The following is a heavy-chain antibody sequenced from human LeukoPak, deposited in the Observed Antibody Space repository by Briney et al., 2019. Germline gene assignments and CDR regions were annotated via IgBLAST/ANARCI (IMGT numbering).Heavy chain of an antibody. CDR2: IYYSGST. D-gene: IGHD3-3*01. J-gene: IGHJ4*02. V-gene: IGHV4-59*12. Sequence: SETLSLTCTVSGGSISSYYWSWIRQPPGKGLEWIGYIYYSGSTNYNPSLKSRVTISVDTSKNQFPLKLSSVTAADTAVYYCARTSITIFGAVTLKYYFDYWGQGTLVTVSS. CDR1: GGSISSYY. CDR3: ARTSITIFGAVTLKYYFDY.